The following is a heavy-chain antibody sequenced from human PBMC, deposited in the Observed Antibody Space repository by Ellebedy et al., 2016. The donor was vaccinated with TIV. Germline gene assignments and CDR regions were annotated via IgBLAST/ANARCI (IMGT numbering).Heavy chain of an antibody. J-gene: IGHJ3*01. CDR2: INPSGGT. Sequence: SETLSLTXTVHGGSFLGHYWSWIRQSPGKGLQWIGEINPSGGTNYTTSLKSRLTMSIDTSKRQISLNLKSATAADTAVYYCARGRRFSASFHPMMSTFEVWGQGTTVIVSS. CDR3: ARGRRFSASFHPMMSTFEV. CDR1: GGSFLGHY. D-gene: IGHD3-10*01. V-gene: IGHV4-34*01.